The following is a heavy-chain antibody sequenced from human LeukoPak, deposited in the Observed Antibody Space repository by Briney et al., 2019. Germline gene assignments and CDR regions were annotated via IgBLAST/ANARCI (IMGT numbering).Heavy chain of an antibody. CDR3: ARGNWVSTPHGVF. J-gene: IGHJ4*02. CDR1: GFTFSNST. D-gene: IGHD3-3*01. Sequence: GGSLRLSCAASGFTFSNSTMSWVRQAPGKGLEWVSTLSGSGITTYYADSVKGRFTISRDNSKNTLYLQMNSLRAEDTAIYYCARGNWVSTPHGVFWGQGTQVTVSS. V-gene: IGHV3-23*01. CDR2: LSGSGITT.